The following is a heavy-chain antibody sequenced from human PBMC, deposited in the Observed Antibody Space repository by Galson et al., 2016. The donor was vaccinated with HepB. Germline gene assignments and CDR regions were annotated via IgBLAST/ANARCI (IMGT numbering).Heavy chain of an antibody. CDR2: MNPDRGST. V-gene: IGHV1-2*02. CDR1: GYTFTAYY. CDR3: VRDYYGGGYGFDP. D-gene: IGHD2-21*01. J-gene: IGHJ3*01. Sequence: SVKVSCKAYGYTFTAYYLHWVRQAPGPGLEWMGWMNPDRGSTNYAEKFQGRVTMTRDTSIRTAYMELSDLTSDDTAVYYCVRDYYGGGYGFDPWGQGTMVTVSS.